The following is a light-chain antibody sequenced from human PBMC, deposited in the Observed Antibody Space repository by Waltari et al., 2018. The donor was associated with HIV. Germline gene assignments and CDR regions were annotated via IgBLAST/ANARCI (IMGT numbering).Light chain of an antibody. CDR1: QTVSSEF. J-gene: IGKJ5*01. Sequence: EIVLRQSPGTLSLSPGERVSLSCRASQTVSSEFLAWYQQRPGQAPRLLIYGASTRASGIPDRFSGSGSGTEFTLTISRLESEDFAVYYCQQYSSSPPITFGQGTRLEIK. CDR2: GAS. V-gene: IGKV3-20*01. CDR3: QQYSSSPPIT.